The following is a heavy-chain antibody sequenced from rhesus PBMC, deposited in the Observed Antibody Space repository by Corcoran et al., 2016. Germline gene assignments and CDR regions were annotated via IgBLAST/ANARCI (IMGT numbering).Heavy chain of an antibody. V-gene: IGHV4-169*02. J-gene: IGHJ6*01. Sequence: QLQLQESGPGLVKPSETLSVTCAVSGGPIISSYWSWVPQAPGKGLEWIGYIYGSGSSTNYNPSLKSRVTLSVDTSNNQFSLKLSSVTAADTAVYYCARDTYYGLDSWGQGVVVTVSS. CDR2: IYGSGSST. CDR1: GGPIISSY. CDR3: ARDTYYGLDS.